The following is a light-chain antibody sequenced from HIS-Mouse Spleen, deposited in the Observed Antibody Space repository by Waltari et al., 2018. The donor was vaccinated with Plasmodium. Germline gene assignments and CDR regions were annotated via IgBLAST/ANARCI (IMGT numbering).Light chain of an antibody. Sequence: QSALTQPPSASGSPGPSVPISCPGTSSDVGGSHYVSWYQQHPGKAPKLMIYEVSKRPSGVPDRFSGSKSGNTASLTVSGLQAEDEADYYCSSYAGSNNLVFGGGTKLTVL. CDR1: SSDVGGSHY. J-gene: IGLJ2*01. V-gene: IGLV2-8*01. CDR2: EVS. CDR3: SSYAGSNNLV.